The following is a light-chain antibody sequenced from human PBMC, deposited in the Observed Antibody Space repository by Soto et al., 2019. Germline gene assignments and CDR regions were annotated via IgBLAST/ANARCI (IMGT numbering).Light chain of an antibody. V-gene: IGKV1-5*03. CDR3: QYYKEHST. Sequence: DIQMTQSPSTLSASVGDRVTITCRASQSISSWLAWYQQKPGKAPTLLIYEASSSEIGVPPRFSGSGFGTEFTLTISSLQPEDSATYYCQYYKEHSTFGQGTRLEIK. CDR2: EAS. J-gene: IGKJ1*01. CDR1: QSISSW.